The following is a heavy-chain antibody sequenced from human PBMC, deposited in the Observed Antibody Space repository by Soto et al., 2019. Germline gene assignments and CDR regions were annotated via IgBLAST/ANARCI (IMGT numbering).Heavy chain of an antibody. D-gene: IGHD3-3*01. CDR1: GDSVSSNSAA. Sequence: SQTLSLTCAISGDSVSSNSAAWNWIRQSPSRGLEWLGRTYYRSKWYNDYAVSVKSRITINPDTSKNQFPLQLNSVTPEDTAVYYCARVLRFLEWSPIRGYYYYGMDVWGQGTTVTVSS. CDR2: TYYRSKWYN. J-gene: IGHJ6*02. CDR3: ARVLRFLEWSPIRGYYYYGMDV. V-gene: IGHV6-1*01.